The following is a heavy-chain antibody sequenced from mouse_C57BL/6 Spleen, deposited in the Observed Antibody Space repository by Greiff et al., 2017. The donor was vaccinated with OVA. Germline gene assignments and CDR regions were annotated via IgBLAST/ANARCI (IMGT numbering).Heavy chain of an antibody. CDR2: IRLKSDNYAT. CDR1: GFTFSNYW. Sequence: EVQRVESGGGLVQPGGSMKLSCVASGFTFSNYWMNWVRQSPEKGLEWVAQIRLKSDNYATHYAESVKGRFTISRDDSKSSVYLQMNNLRAEDTGIYYCTGDWDVGYFDYWGQGTTLTVSS. D-gene: IGHD4-1*01. J-gene: IGHJ2*01. CDR3: TGDWDVGYFDY. V-gene: IGHV6-3*01.